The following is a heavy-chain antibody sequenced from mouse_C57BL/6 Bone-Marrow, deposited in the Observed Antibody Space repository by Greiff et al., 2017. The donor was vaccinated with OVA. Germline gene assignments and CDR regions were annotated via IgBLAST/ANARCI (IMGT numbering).Heavy chain of an antibody. CDR1: GFSFNTYA. D-gene: IGHD1-1*01. J-gene: IGHJ1*03. CDR2: IRSKSNNYAT. V-gene: IGHV10-1*01. Sequence: EVHLVESGGGLVLPKGSLKLSCAASGFSFNTYAMNWVRQAPGKGLEWVARIRSKSNNYATYYADSVKDRFTISRDDSESMLYLQMNNLKTEDTAMYYCVRHAITTVVDWYFDVWGTGTTVTGSS. CDR3: VRHAITTVVDWYFDV.